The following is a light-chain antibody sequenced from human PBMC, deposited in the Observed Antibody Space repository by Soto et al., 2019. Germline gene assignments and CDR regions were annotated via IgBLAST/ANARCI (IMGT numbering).Light chain of an antibody. CDR3: QQPNSIPRS. V-gene: IGKV1-5*01. Sequence: GDRVTITCRASQSINNWLAWYQQKPGKAPNLLIYDASTLKSGVSSRFSGSGSGTEFTLTISSLQPEDYATYCCQQPNSIPRSFGQGTQVDI. CDR1: QSINNW. J-gene: IGKJ2*01. CDR2: DAS.